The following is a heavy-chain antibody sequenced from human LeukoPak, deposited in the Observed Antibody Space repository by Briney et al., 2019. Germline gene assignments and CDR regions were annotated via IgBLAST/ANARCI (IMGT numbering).Heavy chain of an antibody. CDR2: INHSGSA. D-gene: IGHD3-22*01. CDR3: ARGPYSYDSSGAFDI. Sequence: SETLSLTCAVYGGSFSGYYWSWIRQPPGKGLEWIGEINHSGSANYNPSLKSRVTISVDTSKNQFSLKLSSVTAADTAVYFCARGPYSYDSSGAFDIWGQGTMVTVSS. J-gene: IGHJ3*02. V-gene: IGHV4-34*01. CDR1: GGSFSGYY.